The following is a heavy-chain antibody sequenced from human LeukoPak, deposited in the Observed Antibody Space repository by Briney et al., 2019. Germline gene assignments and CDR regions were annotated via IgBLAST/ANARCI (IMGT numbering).Heavy chain of an antibody. CDR3: AKSGYYYYMDV. V-gene: IGHV3-21*04. CDR1: GFTFSSYS. Sequence: GGSLRLSCAASGFTFSSYSMNWVRQAPGKGLEWVSSISTSSTYIYYADSVKGRFTISRDNSNNSVYLQMNSLRTEDTALYYCAKSGYYYYMDVWGKGTTVTVSS. J-gene: IGHJ6*03. CDR2: ISTSSTYI. D-gene: IGHD6-25*01.